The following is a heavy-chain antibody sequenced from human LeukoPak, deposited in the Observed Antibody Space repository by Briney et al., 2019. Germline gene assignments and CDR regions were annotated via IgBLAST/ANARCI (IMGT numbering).Heavy chain of an antibody. CDR2: IYYSGNN. Sequence: SETLSLTCTVAGGSISTYYWSWIRQPPGKGLEWIGYIYYSGNNNYNPSLKSRVTISVDTAKNQFSLKLSSVTAADTAVYYCARVFRGGGGGWPDYWGQGTLVTVSS. CDR3: ARVFRGGGGGWPDY. J-gene: IGHJ4*02. V-gene: IGHV4-59*01. CDR1: GGSISTYY. D-gene: IGHD6-19*01.